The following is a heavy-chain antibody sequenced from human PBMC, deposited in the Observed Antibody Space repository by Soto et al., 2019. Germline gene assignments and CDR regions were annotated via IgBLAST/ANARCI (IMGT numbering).Heavy chain of an antibody. J-gene: IGHJ4*02. V-gene: IGHV3-33*01. CDR1: GFTFSRQA. CDR2: IWYHGIDK. Sequence: GGSLRLSCAASGFTFSRQAMHWVRQAPGRGLEWVAVIWYHGIDKYYADSVKGRFTISRDNSKNTVYLQMNSLRGEDTAVYYCATGFLGLCTGGNSPLDSWGQGTLVTVA. CDR3: ATGFLGLCTGGNSPLDS. D-gene: IGHD2-8*02.